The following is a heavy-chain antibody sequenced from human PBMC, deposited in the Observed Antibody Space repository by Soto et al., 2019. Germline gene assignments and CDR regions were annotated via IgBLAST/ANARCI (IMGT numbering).Heavy chain of an antibody. Sequence: ASVKVSCKASGYTFTSYYMHWVRQAPGQGLEWMGRINPNSGGTNYAQKFQGRVTMTRDTSISTAYTELSSLRSEDTATYYCAREPRGMDVWGQGTTVTVSS. CDR1: GYTFTSYY. V-gene: IGHV1-2*06. CDR3: AREPRGMDV. J-gene: IGHJ6*02. CDR2: INPNSGGT.